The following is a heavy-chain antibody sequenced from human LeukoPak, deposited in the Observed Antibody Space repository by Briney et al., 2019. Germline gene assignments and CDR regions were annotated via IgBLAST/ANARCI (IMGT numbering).Heavy chain of an antibody. V-gene: IGHV3-66*01. J-gene: IGHJ5*02. Sequence: PGGSLRLSCAASGFTVITNYMTWVRQAPGKGLEWVSVIDSGGSTYYSNSGKGRFNISRNNSKNTLYLQMNSLTVEDTAVYYCASSVGDSSSSNWFDPWGQGTLVTVS. CDR1: GFTVITNY. CDR2: IDSGGST. D-gene: IGHD6-6*01. CDR3: ASSVGDSSSSNWFDP.